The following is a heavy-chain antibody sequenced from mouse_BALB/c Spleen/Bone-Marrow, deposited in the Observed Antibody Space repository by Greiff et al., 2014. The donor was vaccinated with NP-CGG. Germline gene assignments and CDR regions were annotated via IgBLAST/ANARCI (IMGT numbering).Heavy chain of an antibody. V-gene: IGHV2-9*02. J-gene: IGHJ2*01. CDR3: ARSPQRTTMIGY. D-gene: IGHD2-1*01. Sequence: VQLQQSGPGLVAPSQSLSITCTVSGFPLTSYGVHWVRQPPGKGLEWLGVIWAGGSTNYNSALMSRLSISKDNSKSQVFLKMNSLQPDDTAMYYCARSPQRTTMIGYWGQGTTLTVSS. CDR1: GFPLTSYG. CDR2: IWAGGST.